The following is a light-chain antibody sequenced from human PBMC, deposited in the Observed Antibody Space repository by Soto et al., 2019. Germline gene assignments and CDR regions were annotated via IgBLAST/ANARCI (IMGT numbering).Light chain of an antibody. CDR1: QSINSN. Sequence: RVMTQSPVTLSVSPGESATLFCRASQSINSNLAWYQQKPGQAPRLLISGASTRATGVPARFSGSQSGTEFTLTISSLKSEDFAVYYCQQYNNWPPVFGGGTKVDIK. CDR2: GAS. J-gene: IGKJ4*01. CDR3: QQYNNWPPV. V-gene: IGKV3-15*01.